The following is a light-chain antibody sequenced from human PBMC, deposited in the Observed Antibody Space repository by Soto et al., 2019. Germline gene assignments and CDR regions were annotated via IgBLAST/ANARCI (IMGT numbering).Light chain of an antibody. CDR2: GAS. Sequence: EIVLTQSPGTLSLSPGERATLSCRASQSVTNNYLAWFQQKPGQAPRLLMYGASSRATGIPDRFSGSGSGTDFTLTITRLEPEDFAVYYCQQRSNWPITFGQGTRLEIK. CDR3: QQRSNWPIT. V-gene: IGKV3D-20*02. CDR1: QSVTNNY. J-gene: IGKJ5*01.